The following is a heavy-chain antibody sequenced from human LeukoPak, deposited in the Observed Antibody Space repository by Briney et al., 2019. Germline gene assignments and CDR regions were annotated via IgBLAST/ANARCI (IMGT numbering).Heavy chain of an antibody. J-gene: IGHJ4*02. CDR3: AKSFGYSRSWFDY. Sequence: GGSLRLSCAASGFTFSNFAMNWVRQPPGKGLEWVSRLSGSGGNTFYADSVKGRFTISRDNSKNTLYLQMNSLRAEDTAVYYCAKSFGYSRSWFDYWGQGTPVTVSS. V-gene: IGHV3-23*01. CDR1: GFTFSNFA. D-gene: IGHD6-13*01. CDR2: LSGSGGNT.